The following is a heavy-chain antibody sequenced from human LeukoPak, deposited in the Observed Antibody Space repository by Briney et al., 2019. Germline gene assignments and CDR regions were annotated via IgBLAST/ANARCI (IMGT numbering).Heavy chain of an antibody. V-gene: IGHV3-30*02. J-gene: IGHJ6*03. CDR2: IRYDGSNK. CDR3: AKVKGGDYYYYYMDV. Sequence: PGGSLRLSCAASGFTFSSYGMHWVRQAPGKGLEWVAFIRYDGSNKYYADSVKGRFTISRDNSKNTLYLQMNSLRAEDTAVYYCAKVKGGDYYYYYMDVWGKGTTVTVSS. D-gene: IGHD3-16*01. CDR1: GFTFSSYG.